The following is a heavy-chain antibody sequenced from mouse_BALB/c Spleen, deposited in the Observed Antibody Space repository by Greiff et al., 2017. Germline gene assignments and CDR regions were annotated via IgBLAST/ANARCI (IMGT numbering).Heavy chain of an antibody. CDR1: GFAFSSYD. Sequence: EVHLVESGGGLVKPGGSLKLSCAASGFAFSSYDMSWVRQTPEKRLEWVAYISSGGGSTYYPDTVKGRFTISRDNAKNTLYLQMSSLKSEDTAMYYCARHRDYDAYWGQGTLVTVSA. J-gene: IGHJ3*01. D-gene: IGHD2-4*01. CDR2: ISSGGGST. CDR3: ARHRDYDAY. V-gene: IGHV5-12-1*01.